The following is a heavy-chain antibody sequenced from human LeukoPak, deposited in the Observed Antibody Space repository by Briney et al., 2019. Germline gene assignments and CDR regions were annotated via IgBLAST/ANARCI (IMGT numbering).Heavy chain of an antibody. D-gene: IGHD4-17*01. Sequence: PGGSLRLSRAASGFTFSGVTMNWVRQTPGKGLEGVSSISSRSRYIYYADSVKGRFTIYRDNAKNSLDLQMSRLRAEDTAVYYCARDMTTVTTWLPTHWGQGTLVTVSS. CDR3: ARDMTTVTTWLPTH. J-gene: IGHJ4*02. CDR2: ISSRSRYI. CDR1: GFTFSGVT. V-gene: IGHV3-21*01.